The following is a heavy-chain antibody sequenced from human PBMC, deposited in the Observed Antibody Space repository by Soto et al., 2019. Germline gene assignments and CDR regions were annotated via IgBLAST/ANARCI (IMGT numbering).Heavy chain of an antibody. V-gene: IGHV4-59*08. CDR1: GGSISSYY. Sequence: SETLSLTCTVSGGSISSYYWSWIRQPPGKGLEWIGYIYYSGSTNYNPSLKSRVTISVDTSKNQFSLKLSSVTAADTAVYYCARLMSAVAAAGDWFDPWGQGTLVTVSS. CDR2: IYYSGST. CDR3: ARLMSAVAAAGDWFDP. D-gene: IGHD6-13*01. J-gene: IGHJ5*02.